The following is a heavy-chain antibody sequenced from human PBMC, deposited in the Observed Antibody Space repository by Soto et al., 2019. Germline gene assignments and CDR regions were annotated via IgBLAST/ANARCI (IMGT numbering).Heavy chain of an antibody. V-gene: IGHV3-30-3*01. CDR2: ISYDGSNK. J-gene: IGHJ6*02. D-gene: IGHD6-13*01. Sequence: QVQLVEFGGGVVQPGRSLRLSCAASGFTFSSYAMHWVRQAPGKGLEWVAVISYDGSNKYYADSVKGRFTISRDNSKNTLYLQMNSLRAEDTAVYYCARERIAAAILFAEGMDVWGQGTTVTVSS. CDR1: GFTFSSYA. CDR3: ARERIAAAILFAEGMDV.